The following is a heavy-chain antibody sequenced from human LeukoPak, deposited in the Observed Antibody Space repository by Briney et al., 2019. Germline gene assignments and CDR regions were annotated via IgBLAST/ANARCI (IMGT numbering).Heavy chain of an antibody. Sequence: PGVSLSLSCAASGFTFTNAWMSWVRQAPGKGLEWVGRIKSKRDGVTTDYAAPVKSRFTISRDDSENTLYMQINSLTSEDTALYYCTTERLIDYYYSRGYLGNSWGRGTLVTVSS. V-gene: IGHV3-15*01. CDR3: TTERLIDYYYSRGYLGNS. J-gene: IGHJ4*02. CDR2: IKSKRDGVTT. CDR1: GFTFTNAW. D-gene: IGHD3-22*01.